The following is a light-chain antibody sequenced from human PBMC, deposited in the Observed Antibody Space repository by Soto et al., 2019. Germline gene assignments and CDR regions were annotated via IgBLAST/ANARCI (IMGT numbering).Light chain of an antibody. CDR1: SSNIGANFD. Sequence: QSVLTQPPSVSGAPGQRVTISCTGSSSNIGANFDVHWYKQLPGTAPKLLIYGNTNRPAGVPDRFSGSKSGTSASLAVTGLQAEDEADYYCQSYDSSLSGSVFGGGTKVTVL. CDR3: QSYDSSLSGSV. J-gene: IGLJ2*01. V-gene: IGLV1-40*01. CDR2: GNT.